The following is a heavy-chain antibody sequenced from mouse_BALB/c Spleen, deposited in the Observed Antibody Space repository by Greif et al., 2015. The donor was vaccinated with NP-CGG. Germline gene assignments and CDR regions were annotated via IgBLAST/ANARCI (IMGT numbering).Heavy chain of an antibody. CDR2: IDPSDSYT. CDR1: GYTFTSYW. J-gene: IGHJ4*01. Sequence: VQLQQSGAELVKPGASVKLSCKASGYTFTSYWMHWVKQRPGQGLEWIGEIDPSDSYTNYNQKFKGKATLTVDKSSSTAYMQLSSLTSEDSAVYYCARRKGNHYYAMDYWGQGTSVTVSS. D-gene: IGHD2-1*01. V-gene: IGHV1-69*02. CDR3: ARRKGNHYYAMDY.